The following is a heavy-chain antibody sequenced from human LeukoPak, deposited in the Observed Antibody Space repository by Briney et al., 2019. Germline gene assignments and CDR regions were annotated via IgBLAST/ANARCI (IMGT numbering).Heavy chain of an antibody. V-gene: IGHV4-39*01. Sequence: SETLSLTCSVSGASVTGSGFYWGWLRQPPGKGLEWIATVYYTGSSYYNPSLKSRVTISIDTSKNQFSLNLRSVIAADTALCYCARGEAAYCGGDCYPPHFLYYYYYMDVWGKGTTVTVSS. J-gene: IGHJ6*03. CDR3: ARGEAAYCGGDCYPPHFLYYYYYMDV. CDR2: VYYTGSS. CDR1: GASVTGSGFY. D-gene: IGHD2-21*02.